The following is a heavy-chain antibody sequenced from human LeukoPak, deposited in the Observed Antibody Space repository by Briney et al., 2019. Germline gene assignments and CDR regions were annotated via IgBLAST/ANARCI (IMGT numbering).Heavy chain of an antibody. V-gene: IGHV4-4*07. D-gene: IGHD3-3*01. CDR3: ARASGFWSGYSFNYFDY. CDR1: GGSISSYY. CDR2: IYTSGST. Sequence: SETLSLTCTVSGGSISSYYWSWIRQPAGKGLEWIGRIYTSGSTNYNPSLKSRVTMSVDTSKNQFSLKLSSVTAADTAVYYCARASGFWSGYSFNYFDYWGQGTLVTVSS. J-gene: IGHJ4*02.